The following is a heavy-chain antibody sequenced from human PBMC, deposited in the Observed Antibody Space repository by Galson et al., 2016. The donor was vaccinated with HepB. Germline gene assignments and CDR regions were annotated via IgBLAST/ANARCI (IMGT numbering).Heavy chain of an antibody. V-gene: IGHV3-7*03. CDR1: GFSLGSYW. CDR2: IDQSERER. J-gene: IGHJ5*02. Sequence: SLRLSCAASGFSLGSYWMSWVRQAPGKGLEWVASIDQSERERDYVDSVKGRLTIFRDNAKNALYLQMNSLRVEDTAVYHCVRKRYYYENKKGWFDLWGQGALVTVSS. CDR3: VRKRYYYENKKGWFDL. D-gene: IGHD3-22*01.